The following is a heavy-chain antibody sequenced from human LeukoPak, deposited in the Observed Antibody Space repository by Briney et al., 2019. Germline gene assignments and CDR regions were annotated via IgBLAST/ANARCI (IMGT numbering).Heavy chain of an antibody. CDR1: GFTFSDKG. Sequence: GGSLRLSCVASGFTFSDKGMNWVRQAPGKGLEWVSYISWSSTTIHYTDSVKGRFIITRDNAKNTVYLHMNSLRVEDTAVYYCARTEYCSPTSCKYASFWGQGTMVTVSS. CDR2: ISWSSTTI. J-gene: IGHJ3*01. D-gene: IGHD2-2*01. CDR3: ARTEYCSPTSCKYASF. V-gene: IGHV3-48*04.